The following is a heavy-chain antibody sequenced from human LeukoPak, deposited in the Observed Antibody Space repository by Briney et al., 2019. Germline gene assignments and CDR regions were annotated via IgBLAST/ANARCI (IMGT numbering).Heavy chain of an antibody. D-gene: IGHD3-10*01. CDR2: LYYSGST. V-gene: IGHV4-39*07. CDR3: ARDRRGYYFDY. Sequence: SETLSLTCNVSGGSISSSSYYWGWIRQPPGKGLEWIGSLYYSGSTYYNPSLKSRVTISGDMSNNQFSLKLSSVTAADTAVYYCARDRRGYYFDYWGQGTLVTVSS. CDR1: GGSISSSSYY. J-gene: IGHJ4*02.